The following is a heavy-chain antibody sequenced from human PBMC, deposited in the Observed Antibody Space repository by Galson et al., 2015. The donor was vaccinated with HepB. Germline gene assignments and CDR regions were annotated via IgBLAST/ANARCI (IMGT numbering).Heavy chain of an antibody. Sequence: SLRLSCAASGFTFSSYAMHWVRQAPGKGLEWVAVISYDGSNKYYADSVKGRFTISRDNSKNTLYLQMNSLRAEDTAVYYCARGVNYYDSSESEYYFDYWGQGTLVTVSS. CDR2: ISYDGSNK. D-gene: IGHD3-22*01. J-gene: IGHJ4*02. V-gene: IGHV3-30-3*01. CDR1: GFTFSSYA. CDR3: ARGVNYYDSSESEYYFDY.